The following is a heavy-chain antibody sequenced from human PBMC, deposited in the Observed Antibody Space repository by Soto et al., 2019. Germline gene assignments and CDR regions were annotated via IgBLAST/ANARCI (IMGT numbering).Heavy chain of an antibody. CDR3: ARDRGDSSGYYYLSYYFDY. D-gene: IGHD3-22*01. CDR2: IWYGGSNK. Sequence: GGSLRLSCAASGFTFSSYGMHWVRQAPGKGLEWVAVIWYGGSNKYYADSVKGRFTFSSDNSKNTLYLQMNSLRAEDTAVYYCARDRGDSSGYYYLSYYFDYWGQGTLVTVSS. J-gene: IGHJ4*02. V-gene: IGHV3-33*01. CDR1: GFTFSSYG.